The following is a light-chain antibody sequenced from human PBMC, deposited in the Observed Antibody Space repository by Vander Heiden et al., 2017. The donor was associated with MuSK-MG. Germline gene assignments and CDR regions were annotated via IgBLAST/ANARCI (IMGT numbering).Light chain of an antibody. CDR2: GSS. Sequence: EIVLTQSRGTLSLSPGERATLSCRASQIVSSNLLAWYQQKPVQAPRLLIFGSSSRATGIPDRFSGSGSGTDFTLTMSRLEPEDFAVYYCLQYDSAGYTFGQGTKLEIK. CDR1: QIVSSNL. V-gene: IGKV3-20*01. CDR3: LQYDSAGYT. J-gene: IGKJ2*01.